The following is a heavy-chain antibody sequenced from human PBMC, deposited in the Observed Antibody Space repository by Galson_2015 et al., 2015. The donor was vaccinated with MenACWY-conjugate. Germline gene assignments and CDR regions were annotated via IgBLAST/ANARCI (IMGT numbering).Heavy chain of an antibody. CDR3: AKDRLADAGTIDY. CDR2: ISGSGGRT. V-gene: IGHV3-23*01. Sequence: SLRLSCAASGFTFSSYAMSWVRQAPGKGLEWVSAISGSGGRTYYADFVKGRFTISRDNSKNTLYLQMNSLRAEDTAVYYCAKDRLADAGTIDYWGQGTLVTISS. D-gene: IGHD1-7*01. CDR1: GFTFSSYA. J-gene: IGHJ4*02.